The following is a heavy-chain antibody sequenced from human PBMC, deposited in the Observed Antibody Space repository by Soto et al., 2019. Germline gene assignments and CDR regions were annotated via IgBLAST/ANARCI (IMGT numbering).Heavy chain of an antibody. CDR1: GGTFSSYA. J-gene: IGHJ6*02. D-gene: IGHD5-12*01. CDR3: ARDRVATIEDYYYYGMDV. V-gene: IGHV1-69*13. Sequence: RASVKVSCKASGGTFSSYAISWVRQAPGQGLEWMGGIIPIFGTANYAQKFQGRVTITADESTSTAYMELSSLRSEDTAVYYCARDRVATIEDYYYYGMDVWGQGTTVTVSS. CDR2: IIPIFGTA.